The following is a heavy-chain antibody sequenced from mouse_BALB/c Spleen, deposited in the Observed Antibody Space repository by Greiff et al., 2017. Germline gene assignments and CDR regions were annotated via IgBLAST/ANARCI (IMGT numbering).Heavy chain of an antibody. V-gene: IGHV5-6*01. CDR3: ARDYYGSSTAWFAY. D-gene: IGHD1-1*01. CDR1: GFTFSSYG. CDR2: ISSGGSYT. Sequence: EVQRVESGGDLVKPGGSLKLSCAASGFTFSSYGMSWVRQTPDKRLEWVATISSGGSYTYYPDSVKGRFTISRDNAKNTLYLQMSSLKSEDTAMYYCARDYYGSSTAWFAYWGQGTLVTVSA. J-gene: IGHJ3*01.